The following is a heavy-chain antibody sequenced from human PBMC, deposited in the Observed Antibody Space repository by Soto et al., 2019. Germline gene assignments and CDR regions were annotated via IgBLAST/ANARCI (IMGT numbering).Heavy chain of an antibody. Sequence: EVQLVESGGGLVKPGGSLRLSCAASGFTFSNAWMTWVRQAPGKGLEWVGRIKRKTDAGTTDYAAPVKGRFTISRDDSKNTLYLQMNSLKTEATAVYYCTYSSSWPGVDYWGQGTLVTVSS. CDR3: TYSSSWPGVDY. J-gene: IGHJ4*02. CDR2: IKRKTDAGTT. V-gene: IGHV3-15*01. CDR1: GFTFSNAW. D-gene: IGHD6-13*01.